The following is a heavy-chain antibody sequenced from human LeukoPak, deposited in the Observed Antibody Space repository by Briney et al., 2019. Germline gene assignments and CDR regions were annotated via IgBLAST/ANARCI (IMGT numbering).Heavy chain of an antibody. CDR2: VSDSGGRT. CDR3: AKRGVVIRVLLVGFHKEAYYFDS. Sequence: GGSLRLSCAVSGITLSNYGMSWVRQAPGKGLEWVAGVSDSGGRTNYADSVKGRFTISRDNPNNTLFLQMNSLRAEDTAVYFCAKRGVVIRVLLVGFHKEAYYFDSWGQGALVTVSS. J-gene: IGHJ4*02. CDR1: GITLSNYG. D-gene: IGHD3-10*01. V-gene: IGHV3-23*01.